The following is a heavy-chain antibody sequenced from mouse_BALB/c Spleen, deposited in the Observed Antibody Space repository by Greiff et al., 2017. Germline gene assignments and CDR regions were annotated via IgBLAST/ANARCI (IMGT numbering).Heavy chain of an antibody. J-gene: IGHJ4*01. CDR1: GYSITSDYA. Sequence: EVQLVESGPGLVKPSQSLSLTCTVTGYSITSDYAWNWIRQFPGNKLEWMGYISYSGSTSYNPSLKSRISITRDTSKNQFFLQLNSVTTEDTATYYCAREYGNLDYWGQGTSVTVSS. CDR2: ISYSGST. CDR3: AREYGNLDY. V-gene: IGHV3-2*02. D-gene: IGHD2-10*02.